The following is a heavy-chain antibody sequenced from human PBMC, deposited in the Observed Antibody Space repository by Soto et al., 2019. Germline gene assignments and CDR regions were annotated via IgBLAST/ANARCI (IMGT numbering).Heavy chain of an antibody. J-gene: IGHJ5*02. CDR3: ARGLTYGGGDCYSGNWFDP. D-gene: IGHD2-21*01. V-gene: IGHV4-59*01. CDR2: IYYSGST. CDR1: AGSISSYY. Sequence: QVQLQESGPALVKPSETLSLTCTVSAGSISSYYWSWIRQPPGKGLEWLGYIYYSGSTNYNPSLKGRVTISVFKSKNQCSLRLSSLTAAYTVVYYCARGLTYGGGDCYSGNWFDPWGQGAMVIVSS.